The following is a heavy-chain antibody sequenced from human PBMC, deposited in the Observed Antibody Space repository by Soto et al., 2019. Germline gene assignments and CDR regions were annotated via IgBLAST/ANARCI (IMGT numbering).Heavy chain of an antibody. CDR3: AREYGDPEMSRFDY. CDR2: IIPIFGTA. Sequence: QVQLVQSGAEVKKPGSSVKVSCKASGDTFSSYAISWVRQAPGQGLEWMGGIIPIFGTANYAQKFQGRVTITADESTSTAYMELSSLRSEDTAVYYCAREYGDPEMSRFDYWGQGTLVTVSS. J-gene: IGHJ4*02. V-gene: IGHV1-69*01. CDR1: GDTFSSYA. D-gene: IGHD4-17*01.